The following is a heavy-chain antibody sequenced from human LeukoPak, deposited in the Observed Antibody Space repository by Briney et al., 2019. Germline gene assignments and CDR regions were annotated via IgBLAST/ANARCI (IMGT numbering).Heavy chain of an antibody. CDR2: ISGSGGST. D-gene: IGHD4-17*01. Sequence: GGSLRLSCAASGFTFSSYAMSWVRQAPGTGLEWVSAISGSGGSTYYADSVKGRFTISRDNSKNTLYLQMDSLRAEDTAVYYCAKDVSTTVTNEGNYWGQGTLVTVSS. CDR1: GFTFSSYA. J-gene: IGHJ4*02. CDR3: AKDVSTTVTNEGNY. V-gene: IGHV3-23*01.